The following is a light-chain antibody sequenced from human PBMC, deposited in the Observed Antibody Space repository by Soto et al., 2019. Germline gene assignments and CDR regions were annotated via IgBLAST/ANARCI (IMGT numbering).Light chain of an antibody. CDR3: SSYTSTSSYV. CDR2: EVS. Sequence: ALTQPASVSGSPGQSITISCTGTSSDIGNYNYVSWYQQHPGKAPKLMISEVSNRPSGVSNRFSGSKSGNTASPTISGLQPEDEADYYCSSYTSTSSYVFGGGTKVTVL. V-gene: IGLV2-14*01. CDR1: SSDIGNYNY. J-gene: IGLJ1*01.